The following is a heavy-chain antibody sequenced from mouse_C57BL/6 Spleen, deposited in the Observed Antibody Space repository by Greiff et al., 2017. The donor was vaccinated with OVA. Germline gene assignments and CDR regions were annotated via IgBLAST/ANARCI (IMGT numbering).Heavy chain of an antibody. Sequence: EVMLVESVAELVRPGASVKLSCTASGFNIKNTYMHWVKQRPEQGLEWIGRIDPANGNTKYAPKFQGKATITADTSSNTAYLQLSSLTSEDTAIYYCARTTVVERGFAYWGQGTLVTVSA. D-gene: IGHD1-1*01. V-gene: IGHV14-3*01. J-gene: IGHJ3*01. CDR3: ARTTVVERGFAY. CDR2: IDPANGNT. CDR1: GFNIKNTY.